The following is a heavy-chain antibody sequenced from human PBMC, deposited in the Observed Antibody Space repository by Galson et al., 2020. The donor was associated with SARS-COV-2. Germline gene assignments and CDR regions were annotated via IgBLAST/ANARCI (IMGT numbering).Heavy chain of an antibody. J-gene: IGHJ2*01. CDR3: AKDLGGVVPAAGSLGYVDF. CDR1: GFKFSTFG. D-gene: IGHD2-2*01. Sequence: GESLKISCAASGFKFSTFGMSWVRQIPGKGLEWVSSISGNGVGTEYADSVEGRFTVSRDNEKNNLYLQMNSLRVEDTAVYYCAKDLGGVVPAAGSLGYVDFWGRGTLVTGSA. V-gene: IGHV3-23*01. CDR2: ISGNGVGT.